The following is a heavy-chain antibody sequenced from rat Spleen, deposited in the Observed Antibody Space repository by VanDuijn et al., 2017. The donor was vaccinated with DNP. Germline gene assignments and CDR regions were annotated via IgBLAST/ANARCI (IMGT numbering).Heavy chain of an antibody. V-gene: IGHV5S13*01. CDR2: ISTGGGNT. CDR1: GFTFSNYG. D-gene: IGHD1-1*01. J-gene: IGHJ2*01. CDR3: ETHPTYYSGLNYFDF. Sequence: EVQLVESGGGLVQPGRSLKLSCAASGFTFSNYGMAWVRQTPTKGLEWVASISTGGGNTYYRDSVKGRFTISRDNAQSTLYLQMDSLRSEDTATYYCETHPTYYSGLNYFDFWGQGLMVTVSS.